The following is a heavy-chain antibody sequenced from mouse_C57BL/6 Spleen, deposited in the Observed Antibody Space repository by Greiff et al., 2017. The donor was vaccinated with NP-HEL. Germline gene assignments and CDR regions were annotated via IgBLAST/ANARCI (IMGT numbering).Heavy chain of an antibody. CDR2: IYPGSGNT. J-gene: IGHJ4*01. V-gene: IGHV1-76*01. CDR3: ARKGLGAMDY. Sequence: VQLQQSGAELVRPGASVKLSCKASGYTFTDYYINWVKQRPGQGLEWIARIYPGSGNTYYNEKFKGKATLTAEKSSSTAYMQLSSLTSEDSAVYFCARKGLGAMDYWGQGTSVTVSS. CDR1: GYTFTDYY. D-gene: IGHD2-4*01.